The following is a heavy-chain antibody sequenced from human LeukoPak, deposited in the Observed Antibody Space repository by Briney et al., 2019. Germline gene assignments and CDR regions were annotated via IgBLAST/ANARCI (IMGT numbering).Heavy chain of an antibody. J-gene: IGHJ4*02. CDR3: AKDEDIVVVPAASVPFFDY. Sequence: GGTLRLSCAASGFTFSSYGMSWVRQAPGKGLEWVSAISGSGGSTYYADSVKGRFTISRDNSKNTLYLQMNSLRAEDTAVYYCAKDEDIVVVPAASVPFFDYWGQGTLVTVSS. V-gene: IGHV3-23*01. CDR1: GFTFSSYG. D-gene: IGHD2-2*01. CDR2: ISGSGGST.